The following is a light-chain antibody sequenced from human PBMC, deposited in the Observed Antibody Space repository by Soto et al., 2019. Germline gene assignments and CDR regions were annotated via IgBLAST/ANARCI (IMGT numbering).Light chain of an antibody. Sequence: DIQMTQSPSTLSASVGDRVTINCRASQSISSWLAWYQQKPGKAPKLLIYDASSLESGVPSRFSCSGSGTEFTLTISSPQPDDFATYYCQQYHSFSFTFGQGTKVDIK. CDR2: DAS. CDR3: QQYHSFSFT. CDR1: QSISSW. J-gene: IGKJ2*01. V-gene: IGKV1-5*01.